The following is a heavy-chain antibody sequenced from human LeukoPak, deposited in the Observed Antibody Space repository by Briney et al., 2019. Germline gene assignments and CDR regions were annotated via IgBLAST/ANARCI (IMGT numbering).Heavy chain of an antibody. CDR2: ISASADST. CDR1: GFTFSSHA. D-gene: IGHD3-3*01. CDR3: AREVNYDFWSGSPYYYYYGMDV. Sequence: GGSLRLSCAASGFTFSSHAMGWVRQAPGKGLEWVSAISASADSTYYADSVKGRFTISRDNSKNTLYLQVNSLRAEDTAVYYCAREVNYDFWSGSPYYYYYGMDVWGQGTTATVSS. V-gene: IGHV3-23*01. J-gene: IGHJ6*02.